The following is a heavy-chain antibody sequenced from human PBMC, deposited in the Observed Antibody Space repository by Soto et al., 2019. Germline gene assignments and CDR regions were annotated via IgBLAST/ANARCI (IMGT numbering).Heavy chain of an antibody. V-gene: IGHV3-9*01. J-gene: IGHJ4*02. D-gene: IGHD4-17*01. CDR1: GFTFDYYA. Sequence: GGSLRVSCAASGFTFDYYAMHWVRQSPGKGLEWVSGISWNSGSIGYADSVKGRFTISRDNAKNSLYLQMNSLRAEDTALYYCAKDRYGDYAGYYFDYWGQGTLVTVSS. CDR2: ISWNSGSI. CDR3: AKDRYGDYAGYYFDY.